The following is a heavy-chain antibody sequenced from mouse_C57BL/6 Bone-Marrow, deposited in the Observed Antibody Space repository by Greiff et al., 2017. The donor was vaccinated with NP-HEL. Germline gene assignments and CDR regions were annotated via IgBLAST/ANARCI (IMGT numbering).Heavy chain of an antibody. V-gene: IGHV5-4*01. D-gene: IGHD1-1*01. CDR3: AREGFITTPLRYFDV. CDR2: ISDGGSYT. CDR1: GFTFSSYA. Sequence: EVQGVESGGGLVKPGGSLKLSCAASGFTFSSYAMSWVRQTPEKRLEWVATISDGGSYTYYPDNVKGRFTISRDNAKNNLYLQMSHLKSEDTAMYYCAREGFITTPLRYFDVWGTGTTVTVSS. J-gene: IGHJ1*03.